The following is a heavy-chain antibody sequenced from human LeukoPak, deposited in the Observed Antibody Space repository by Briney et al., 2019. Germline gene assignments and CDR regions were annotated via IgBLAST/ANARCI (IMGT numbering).Heavy chain of an antibody. D-gene: IGHD3-22*01. CDR2: IYTSGST. CDR1: GGSISSYY. Sequence: PSETLSLTCTVSGGSISSYYWSWIRQPAGKGLEWIGRIYTSGSTNYNPSLKSRVTMSVDTSKNQFSLKLSSVTAADTAVYYCARAEGDYYDGSGYYSDSNWFDPWGQGTLVTVSS. J-gene: IGHJ5*02. V-gene: IGHV4-4*07. CDR3: ARAEGDYYDGSGYYSDSNWFDP.